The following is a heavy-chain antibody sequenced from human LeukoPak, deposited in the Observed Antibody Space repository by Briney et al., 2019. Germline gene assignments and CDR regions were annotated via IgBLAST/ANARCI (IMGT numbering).Heavy chain of an antibody. CDR1: GFTFYDYG. CDR2: INWNGGST. Sequence: GGSLRLSCAASGFTFYDYGMSWVRQAPGKGLEWVSGINWNGGSTGYADSVKGRFTISRDNAKNSLYLQMNSLRAEDTALYYCARVGYSSSWYGGSAFDIWGQGTVVTVSS. J-gene: IGHJ3*02. CDR3: ARVGYSSSWYGGSAFDI. D-gene: IGHD6-13*01. V-gene: IGHV3-20*04.